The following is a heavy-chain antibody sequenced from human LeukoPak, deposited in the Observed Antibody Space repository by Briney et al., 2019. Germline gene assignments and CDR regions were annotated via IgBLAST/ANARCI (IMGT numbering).Heavy chain of an antibody. V-gene: IGHV3-15*01. CDR1: GFTFSNAW. CDR3: TTAPGFWSGYWDGLDV. D-gene: IGHD3-3*01. J-gene: IGHJ3*01. CDR2: IKSKADGGTT. Sequence: GGSLRLSCAASGFTFSNAWMSWVRQAPGKGLEWVGRIKSKADGGTTDFAAPVKGRFTISRDDSKNTLYLQMNSLKTEDTAVYYCTTAPGFWSGYWDGLDVWGQGTLVSVSS.